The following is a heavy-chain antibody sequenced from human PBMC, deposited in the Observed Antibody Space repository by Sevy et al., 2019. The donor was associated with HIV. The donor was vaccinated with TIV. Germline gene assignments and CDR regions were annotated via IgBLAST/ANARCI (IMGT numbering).Heavy chain of an antibody. V-gene: IGHV3-11*01. J-gene: IGHJ4*02. CDR1: GFTFSDYY. CDR2: ISSSGSTI. CDR3: ASHDSSGYPVDY. Sequence: GGSLRLSCAASGFTFSDYYMSWIRQAPGKGLEWASYISSSGSTIYYADSVKGRFTISRDNAKNSLYLQMNSLRAEDTAVYYCASHDSSGYPVDYWGQGTLVTVSS. D-gene: IGHD3-22*01.